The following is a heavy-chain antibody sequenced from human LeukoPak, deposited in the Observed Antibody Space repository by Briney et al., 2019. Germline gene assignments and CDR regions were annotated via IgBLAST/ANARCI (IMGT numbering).Heavy chain of an antibody. J-gene: IGHJ4*02. Sequence: GGSLRLSCAASGFTFSFYAMSWVRQAPGKGLEWVSVISGSGGSTYYADSVRGRFTISRDNSKNTLYLQMNSLRDEDTAVYYCAKDMDGSGSVFDYWGQGTLVTVSS. CDR3: AKDMDGSGSVFDY. V-gene: IGHV3-23*01. CDR2: ISGSGGST. CDR1: GFTFSFYA. D-gene: IGHD3-10*01.